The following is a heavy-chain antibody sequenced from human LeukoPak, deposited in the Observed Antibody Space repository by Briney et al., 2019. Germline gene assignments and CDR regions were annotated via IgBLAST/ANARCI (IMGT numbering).Heavy chain of an antibody. J-gene: IGHJ6*02. V-gene: IGHV4-31*03. Sequence: SETLSLTCTVSRGSVSSGDYYWTWIRQHPGKALEWIGYIYYSETTYYNPSLKSRVTISLDTSKNQFSLKLSSVTAADTAVYYCARDVAGSLQYYYGMDVWGQGTTVTVSS. CDR3: ARDVAGSLQYYYGMDV. CDR1: RGSVSSGDYY. CDR2: IYYSETT. D-gene: IGHD3-10*01.